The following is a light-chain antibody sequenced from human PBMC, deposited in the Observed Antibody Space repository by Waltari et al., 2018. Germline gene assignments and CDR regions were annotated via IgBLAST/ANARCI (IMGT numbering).Light chain of an antibody. CDR3: SSYTSSSTLV. J-gene: IGLJ1*01. CDR2: EVS. V-gene: IGLV2-14*01. Sequence: QSALTQPASVSGSPGKSITISCTGTSSDVGGYNYVSWYQPHPGKAPKLMIYEVSNRPSGVSNRFSGSKSGNTASLTISGLQAEDEADYYCSSYTSSSTLVFGTGTKVTVL. CDR1: SSDVGGYNY.